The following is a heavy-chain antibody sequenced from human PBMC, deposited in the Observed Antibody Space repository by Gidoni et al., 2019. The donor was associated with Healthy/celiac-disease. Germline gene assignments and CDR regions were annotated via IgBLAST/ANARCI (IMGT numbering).Heavy chain of an antibody. CDR3: AKAEELTALYYYYYYMDV. Sequence: EVQLLESGGGLVQPGGSLRLSCAASGFTFSSYAMSWVRQAPGKGLEWVSDISGSGGSTYYADSVKGRFTISRDNSKNTLYLQMNSLRAEDTAVYYCAKAEELTALYYYYYYMDVWGKGTTVTVSS. CDR1: GFTFSSYA. V-gene: IGHV3-23*01. CDR2: ISGSGGST. J-gene: IGHJ6*03. D-gene: IGHD2-21*02.